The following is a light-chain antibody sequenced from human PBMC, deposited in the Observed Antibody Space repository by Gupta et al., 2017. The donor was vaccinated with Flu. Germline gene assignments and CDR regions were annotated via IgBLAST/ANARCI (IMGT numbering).Light chain of an antibody. CDR1: TPNIGNNY. Sequence: QAMLTQPPSMSAAPGQKVSISCYGGTPNIGNNYVSWYQQLPETAPKLLIYDNNNRPSGIPDRFSGSKSGTSATLTISGLQTGDEADYFCGTWDTSLSAVIFGGGTKLTVL. V-gene: IGLV1-51*01. CDR2: DNN. J-gene: IGLJ2*01. CDR3: GTWDTSLSAVI.